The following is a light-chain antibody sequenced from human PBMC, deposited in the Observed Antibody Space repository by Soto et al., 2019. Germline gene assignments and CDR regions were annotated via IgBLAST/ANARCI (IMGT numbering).Light chain of an antibody. CDR3: QQHGSSPRT. J-gene: IGKJ1*01. V-gene: IGKV3-20*01. CDR1: QSVSSIY. CDR2: STS. Sequence: EIVLTQSPGTLSLSPGERATLSCRASQSVSSIYLAWYQQKPGQAPRLLIYSTSRRATGIPDRFSGSGSGTDFTLTISRLEPEEFAGYYCQQHGSSPRTFGQGTKVEIK.